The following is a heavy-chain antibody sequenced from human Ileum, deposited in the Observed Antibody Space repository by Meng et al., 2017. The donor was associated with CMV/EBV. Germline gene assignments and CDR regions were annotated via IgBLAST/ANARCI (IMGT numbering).Heavy chain of an antibody. CDR1: GFAFSNSV. CDR3: AKGLDSGSHYRAFEI. V-gene: IGHV3-23*01. J-gene: IGHJ3*02. D-gene: IGHD3-22*01. CDR2: LYYTGDPT. Sequence: GESLKISCTASGFAFSNSVMIWVRQAPGKGLEWVSTLYYTGDPTYYADSVKGRFTISRDTSTSTLYLQLNGLRAEDTALYYCAKGLDSGSHYRAFEILGQGTMVTVSS.